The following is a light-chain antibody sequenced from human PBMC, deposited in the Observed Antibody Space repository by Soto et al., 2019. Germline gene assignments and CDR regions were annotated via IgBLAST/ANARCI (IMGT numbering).Light chain of an antibody. V-gene: IGKV2-30*02. J-gene: IGKJ2*01. CDR1: QTLVHSNGNTY. Sequence: DVVMPQSPLSLPVTLGQPASISCRSSQTLVHSNGNTYLSWFHQRPGQSPRRLIYKVSNRDSGVPDRFSGSGSGTDFTLKISRMEAEDVGVYYCMEGTHWPPTFGQGTKLEIK. CDR2: KVS. CDR3: MEGTHWPPT.